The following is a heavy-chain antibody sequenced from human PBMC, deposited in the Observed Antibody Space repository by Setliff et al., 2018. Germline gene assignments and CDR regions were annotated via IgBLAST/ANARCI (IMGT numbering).Heavy chain of an antibody. CDR2: IYYSGST. CDR3: ARVGGYYYYYYGMDA. V-gene: IGHV4-39*07. J-gene: IGHJ6*02. Sequence: PSETLSLTCTVSGGSISSSSYYWGWIRQPPGKGLEWIGSIYYSGSTYYNPSLKSRVTISVDTSKNQFSLKLSSVTAADTAVYYCARVGGYYYYYYGMDAWGQGTTVTVSS. CDR1: GGSISSSSYY.